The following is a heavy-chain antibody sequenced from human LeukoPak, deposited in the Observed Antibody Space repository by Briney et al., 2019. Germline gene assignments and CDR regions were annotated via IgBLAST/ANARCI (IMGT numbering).Heavy chain of an antibody. CDR2: ISYDGSNK. CDR1: GFTFSSYA. V-gene: IGHV3-30*01. Sequence: GGSLRLSCAASGFTFSSYAMHWVRQAPGKGLEWVAVISYDGSNKYYADSVKGRFTISRDNSKNTLYLQMNSPRAEDTAVYYCAREAGSYPHDAFDIWGQGTMVTVSS. J-gene: IGHJ3*02. CDR3: AREAGSYPHDAFDI. D-gene: IGHD1-26*01.